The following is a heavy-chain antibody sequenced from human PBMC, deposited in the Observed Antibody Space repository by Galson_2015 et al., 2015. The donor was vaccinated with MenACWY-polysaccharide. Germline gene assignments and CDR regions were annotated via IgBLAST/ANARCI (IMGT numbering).Heavy chain of an antibody. CDR1: GFVFSSSW. D-gene: IGHD3-22*01. J-gene: IGHJ4*02. CDR3: ARESHRDSSGCPDY. CDR2: IYIDGSVT. Sequence: SLRLSCAGSGFVFSSSWMHWVRQAPGKGLVWVSRIYIDGSVTNYADSVKGRFTISRDNDKNTLYLQMNSLRAEDTALYYCARESHRDSSGCPDYWGQGTLVTVSS. V-gene: IGHV3-74*01.